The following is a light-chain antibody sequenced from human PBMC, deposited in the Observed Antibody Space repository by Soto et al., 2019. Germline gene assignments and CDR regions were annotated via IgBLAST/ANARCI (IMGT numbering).Light chain of an antibody. Sequence: QSALTQPPSASGSPGQSVTISCTGTSSDVGGYNYVSWYQQHPGAAPNLMIYEVVKRPSGVPDRFSGSKSGNTASLTVSGLQAEDESDYYCSSYGGDNNVVFGGGTKLTVL. J-gene: IGLJ2*01. CDR2: EVV. CDR1: SSDVGGYNY. CDR3: SSYGGDNNVV. V-gene: IGLV2-8*01.